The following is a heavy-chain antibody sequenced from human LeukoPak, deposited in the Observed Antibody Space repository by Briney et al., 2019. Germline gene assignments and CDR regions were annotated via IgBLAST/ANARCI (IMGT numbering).Heavy chain of an antibody. CDR1: GYTFTSYG. Sequence: ASVKVSCKASGYTFTSYGISWARQAPGQGLEWMGWISAYNGNTNYAQKLQGRVTMTTDTSTSTAYMELRSLRSDDTAVYYCARDRRIAARRGMDVWGQGTTVTVSS. CDR2: ISAYNGNT. V-gene: IGHV1-18*01. CDR3: ARDRRIAARRGMDV. J-gene: IGHJ6*02. D-gene: IGHD6-6*01.